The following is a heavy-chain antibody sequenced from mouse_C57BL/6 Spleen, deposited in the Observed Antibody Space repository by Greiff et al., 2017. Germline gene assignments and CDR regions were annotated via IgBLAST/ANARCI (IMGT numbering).Heavy chain of an antibody. J-gene: IGHJ4*01. CDR3: TRRIYYDYDEGYYYAMDY. Sequence: QVQLQQPGTELVKPGASVKLSCKASGYTFTSYWMHWVKQRPGQGLEWIGNINPSNGGTNYNEKFKSKATLTVDKSSSTSYMQLSSLTSEDSAVYYCTRRIYYDYDEGYYYAMDYWGQGTSVTVSS. V-gene: IGHV1-53*01. CDR2: INPSNGGT. D-gene: IGHD2-4*01. CDR1: GYTFTSYW.